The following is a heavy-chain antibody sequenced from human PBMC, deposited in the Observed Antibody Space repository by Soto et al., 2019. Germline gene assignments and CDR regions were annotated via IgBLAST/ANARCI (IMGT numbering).Heavy chain of an antibody. D-gene: IGHD3-3*01. J-gene: IGHJ6*02. CDR1: GYTFTGYY. CDR3: ARVNKIFGVVIPYYYGMDA. V-gene: IGHV1-2*02. Sequence: ASVKVSCKASGYTFTGYYMHWVRQAPGQGLEWMGWINPNSGGANYAQKFQGRVTMTRDTSISTAYMELSRLRSDDTAVYYCARVNKIFGVVIPYYYGMDAWGRGTKVTVYS. CDR2: INPNSGGA.